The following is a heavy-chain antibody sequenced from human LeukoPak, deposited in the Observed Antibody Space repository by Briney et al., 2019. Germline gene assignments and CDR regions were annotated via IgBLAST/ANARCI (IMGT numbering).Heavy chain of an antibody. CDR1: GFTFSSFS. CDR2: ISSSGTTT. D-gene: IGHD1-26*01. J-gene: IGHJ4*02. Sequence: AGGSLRLSCAASGFTFSSFSMDWVRQAPGKGLEWISYISSSGTTTYYADSVKGRFTISRDNSKNTLYLQMNSLRSDDTAVYYCAKGSTSSGSLVDYWGQGTLVTVSS. CDR3: AKGSTSSGSLVDY. V-gene: IGHV3-23*01.